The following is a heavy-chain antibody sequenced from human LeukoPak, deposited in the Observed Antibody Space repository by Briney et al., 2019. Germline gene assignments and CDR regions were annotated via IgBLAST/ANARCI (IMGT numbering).Heavy chain of an antibody. CDR3: ARVHQQVALYALDI. CDR1: GVSFSGHY. Sequence: PSETLSLTCAVYGVSFSGHYWSWVRQPPGKGLEWVGEINHSASTNYNPSLKSRVTIGVDTSKNQFSLKVRSVTAADTAVYYCARVHQQVALYALDIWGQGTLVTVSS. V-gene: IGHV4-34*01. J-gene: IGHJ3*02. D-gene: IGHD6-13*01. CDR2: INHSAST.